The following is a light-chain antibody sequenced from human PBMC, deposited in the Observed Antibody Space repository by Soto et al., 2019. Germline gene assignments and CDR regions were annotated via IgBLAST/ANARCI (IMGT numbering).Light chain of an antibody. CDR1: SSNIGNND. J-gene: IGLJ2*01. CDR3: ATWDNSLSGVI. V-gene: IGLV1-51*01. Sequence: QSVLTQPPSVSAAPGQKVSMSCSGSSSNIGNNDVSWYQHLPGTAPRLLIYDNDKRPSGIPDRFSGSKSGTSATLGITGLQTGDEANYYCATWDNSLSGVIFGGGTKLTGL. CDR2: DND.